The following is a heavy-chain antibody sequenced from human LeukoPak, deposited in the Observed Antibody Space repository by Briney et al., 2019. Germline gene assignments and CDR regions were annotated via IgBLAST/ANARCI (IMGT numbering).Heavy chain of an antibody. CDR3: AGTSLSVGIAFDI. V-gene: IGHV4-4*09. CDR1: GGSISSYY. D-gene: IGHD1-26*01. Sequence: SETQSLTCTVSGGSISSYYWSWIRQPPGKGLEWIGYIYTSGSTNYNPSLKSRVTISVDTSKNQFSLKLSSVTAADTAVYYCAGTSLSVGIAFDIWGQGTMVTVSS. CDR2: IYTSGST. J-gene: IGHJ3*02.